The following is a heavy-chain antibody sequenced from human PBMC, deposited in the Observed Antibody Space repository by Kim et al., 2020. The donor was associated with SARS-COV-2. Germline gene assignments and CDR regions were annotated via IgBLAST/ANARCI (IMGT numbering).Heavy chain of an antibody. CDR2: IIPIFGTA. CDR1: GGTFSSYA. Sequence: SVKVSCKASGGTFSSYAISWVRQAPGQGLEWMGGIIPIFGTANYAQKFQGRVTITADESTSTAYMELSSLRSEDTAVYYCARRYSGYDYYFDYWGQGTLVTVSS. J-gene: IGHJ4*02. D-gene: IGHD5-12*01. V-gene: IGHV1-69*13. CDR3: ARRYSGYDYYFDY.